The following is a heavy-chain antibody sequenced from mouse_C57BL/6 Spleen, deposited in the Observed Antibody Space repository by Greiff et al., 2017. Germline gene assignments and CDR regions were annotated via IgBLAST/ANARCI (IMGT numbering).Heavy chain of an antibody. J-gene: IGHJ1*03. CDR3: ARPNYYGSSHWYFDV. Sequence: VQLQQSGAELVMPGASVKLSCKASGYTFTSYWMHWVKQRPGQGLEWIGEIDPSDSYTNYNQKFKGKSTLTVDKSSSTSYMQLSSLTSEDSAVYYCARPNYYGSSHWYFDVWGTGTTVTVSS. V-gene: IGHV1-69*01. CDR1: GYTFTSYW. D-gene: IGHD1-1*01. CDR2: IDPSDSYT.